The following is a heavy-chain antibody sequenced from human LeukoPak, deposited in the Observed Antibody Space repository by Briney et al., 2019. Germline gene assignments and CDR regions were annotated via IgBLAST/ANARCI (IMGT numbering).Heavy chain of an antibody. CDR1: GFTFSSYS. Sequence: GGSLRLSCAASGFTFSSYSMNWVRQAPGKGLEWVSSISSSSSYIYYADSVKGRFTISRDNARNSLFLQMNSLRAEDTAVYYCARDDGSYSRSPGFDYWGQGTLDTVSS. D-gene: IGHD1-26*01. J-gene: IGHJ4*02. CDR2: ISSSSSYI. CDR3: ARDDGSYSRSPGFDY. V-gene: IGHV3-21*01.